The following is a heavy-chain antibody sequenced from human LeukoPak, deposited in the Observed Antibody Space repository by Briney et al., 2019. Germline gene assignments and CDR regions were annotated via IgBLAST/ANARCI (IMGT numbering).Heavy chain of an antibody. CDR2: INPNSGGT. Sequence: ASVKVSCKASGYTFTGYYMHWVRQAPGQGLEWMGWINPNSGGTNYAQKFQGRVTMTRDTSISTAYMELSRLRSDDTAVYYCARDAQHYCSSTSCYGPRSGADYYYYYMDVWGKGTTVTVSS. D-gene: IGHD2-2*01. J-gene: IGHJ6*03. V-gene: IGHV1-2*02. CDR3: ARDAQHYCSSTSCYGPRSGADYYYYYMDV. CDR1: GYTFTGYY.